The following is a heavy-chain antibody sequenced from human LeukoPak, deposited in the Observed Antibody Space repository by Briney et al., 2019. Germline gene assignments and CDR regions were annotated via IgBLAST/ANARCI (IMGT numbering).Heavy chain of an antibody. V-gene: IGHV3-7*03. D-gene: IGHD6-13*01. Sequence: GGSLRLSCAASGFTFSDYWMNWVRQAPRKGLEWVASINQIGSEKYYVDSVRGRFTISRDNAKNSLFLQINSLRAEDTAVYYCTRDGVAAGLYFDYWGQGTLVTVSS. CDR1: GFTFSDYW. J-gene: IGHJ4*02. CDR3: TRDGVAAGLYFDY. CDR2: INQIGSEK.